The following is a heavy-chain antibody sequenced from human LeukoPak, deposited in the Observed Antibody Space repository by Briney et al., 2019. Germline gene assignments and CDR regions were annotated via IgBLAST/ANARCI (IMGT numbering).Heavy chain of an antibody. J-gene: IGHJ4*02. CDR3: ARGGEGYCSGGSCYSEHLYYFDY. D-gene: IGHD2-15*01. CDR1: GFTFSSYS. Sequence: PGGSLRLSCAASGFTFSSYSMNWVRQAPGKGLEWVSSISSSSSYIYYADSVKGRFTISRDNAKNSLYLQMNSLRAEDTAVYYCARGGEGYCSGGSCYSEHLYYFDYWGQGTLVTVSS. V-gene: IGHV3-21*01. CDR2: ISSSSSYI.